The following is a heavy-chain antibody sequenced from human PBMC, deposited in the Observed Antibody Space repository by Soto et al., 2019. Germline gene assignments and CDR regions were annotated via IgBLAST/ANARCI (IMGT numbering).Heavy chain of an antibody. Sequence: XGSLRLSCAASGVTFTRYNMNWVRQAPGKGLEWVSSISSTTNYIYYGDSMKGRFTISRDNAKNSLYLEMNSLRAEDTAVYYCARESEDLTSNFDYWGQGTLVTVSS. CDR1: GVTFTRYN. CDR3: ARESEDLTSNFDY. V-gene: IGHV3-21*06. J-gene: IGHJ4*02. CDR2: ISSTTNYI.